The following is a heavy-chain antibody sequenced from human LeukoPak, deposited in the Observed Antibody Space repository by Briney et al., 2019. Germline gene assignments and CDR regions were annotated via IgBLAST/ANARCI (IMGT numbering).Heavy chain of an antibody. CDR1: GFTFSSYA. J-gene: IGHJ3*02. D-gene: IGHD3-10*01. Sequence: PGGSLRLSCAASGFTFSSYAMSWVRQAPGKGLEWVSAISGSGGSTYCADSVKGRFTISRDNSKNTLYLQMNSLRAEDTAVYYCAKDITWFGELLFDAFDIWGQGTMVTVSS. CDR3: AKDITWFGELLFDAFDI. V-gene: IGHV3-23*01. CDR2: ISGSGGST.